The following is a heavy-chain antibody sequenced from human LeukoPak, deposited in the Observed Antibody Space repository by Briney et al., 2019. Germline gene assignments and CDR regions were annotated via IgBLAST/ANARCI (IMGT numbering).Heavy chain of an antibody. V-gene: IGHV1-69*05. Sequence: ASVEVSCKASGGTFSSYAISWVRQAPGHGLEWMGRLIPIFGTANYAQKFQGRVTITTDESTSTAYMELSSLRSEDTAVYYCAREAYSGSYFGDWGQGTLVTVSS. J-gene: IGHJ4*02. CDR3: AREAYSGSYFGD. CDR1: GGTFSSYA. CDR2: LIPIFGTA. D-gene: IGHD1-26*01.